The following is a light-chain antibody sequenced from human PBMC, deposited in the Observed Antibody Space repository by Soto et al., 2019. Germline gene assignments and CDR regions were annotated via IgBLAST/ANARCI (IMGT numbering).Light chain of an antibody. J-gene: IGKJ5*01. Sequence: EIVLTQSPGTLSLSPGERATLSCRACQSVSSSYLAWYQQKPGQAPRLLIYGASGRATGIPDRFSGSVSGTDFTLTISRLEPEDFAVYYCQQYGSSPPVTFGQGTRLEIK. CDR1: QSVSSSY. V-gene: IGKV3-20*01. CDR3: QQYGSSPPVT. CDR2: GAS.